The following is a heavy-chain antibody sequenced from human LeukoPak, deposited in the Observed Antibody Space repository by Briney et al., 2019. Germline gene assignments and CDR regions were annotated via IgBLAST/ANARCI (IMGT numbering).Heavy chain of an antibody. V-gene: IGHV5-51*01. CDR3: ARTRYYGSSYNYMDV. CDR2: IYPGDSDT. D-gene: IGHD3-10*01. Sequence: GESLRISCKNSGYSFTNYWIGWVRQTPGKGLEWMGIIYPGDSDTRYSPSFQGQVTISADKSISTVYLQWSSLKASDTAMYYCARTRYYGSSYNYMDVWGKGTTVTVSS. CDR1: GYSFTNYW. J-gene: IGHJ6*03.